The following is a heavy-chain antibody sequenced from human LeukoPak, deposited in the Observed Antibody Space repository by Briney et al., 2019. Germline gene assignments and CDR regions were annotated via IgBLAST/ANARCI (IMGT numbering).Heavy chain of an antibody. CDR3: AKDSGSGSYYRAHFDY. J-gene: IGHJ4*02. D-gene: IGHD3-10*01. V-gene: IGHV3-48*04. Sequence: GGSLRLSCAASGFTFSSYSMNWVRQAPGKGLEWLSYISSSSGTIYYADSVKGRFTISRDNAKNSVYLQMNSLRAEDTAVYYCAKDSGSGSYYRAHFDYWGQGTLVTVSS. CDR1: GFTFSSYS. CDR2: ISSSSGTI.